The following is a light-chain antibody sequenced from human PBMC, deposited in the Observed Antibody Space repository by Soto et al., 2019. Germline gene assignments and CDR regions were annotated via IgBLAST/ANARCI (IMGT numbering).Light chain of an antibody. J-gene: IGLJ3*02. CDR1: SDDVGGFDY. CDR2: DVD. Sequence: QSALTQPASVSGSPGQSITISCTGTSDDVGGFDYVSWLQQHPKKAPKLIIYDVDHRPSGVSIRFSGSKSGNTASLTVSGLQAEDEADYYCSSYAGSNNWVFGGGTKVTVL. CDR3: SSYAGSNNWV. V-gene: IGLV2-14*03.